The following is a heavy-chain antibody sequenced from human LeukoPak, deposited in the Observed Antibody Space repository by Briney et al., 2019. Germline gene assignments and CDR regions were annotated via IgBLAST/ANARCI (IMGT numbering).Heavy chain of an antibody. CDR1: GGSISSYY. D-gene: IGHD3-22*01. Sequence: PSETLSLTCTVSGGSISSYYWSWIRQPPGKGLEWIGYIYYSGSTNYNPSLKSRVTISVDTSKNQFSLKLSSVTAADTAVYYCARDRGHYYDSSGHIDYWGQGTLVTVSS. CDR2: IYYSGST. CDR3: ARDRGHYYDSSGHIDY. J-gene: IGHJ4*02. V-gene: IGHV4-59*01.